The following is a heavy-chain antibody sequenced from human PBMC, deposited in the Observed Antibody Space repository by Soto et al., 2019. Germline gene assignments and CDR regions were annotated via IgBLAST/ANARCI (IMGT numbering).Heavy chain of an antibody. V-gene: IGHV4-31*03. CDR2: IYYIGTS. D-gene: IGHD3-16*02. J-gene: IGHJ2*01. CDR1: GASISSGGYY. Sequence: QVQLQESGPGLVKPSQTLSLTCTVSGASISSGGYYWGWIRQHPGKGLEWIGFIYYIGTSYYNPSLESGITLSVDTSKNNFSLNLTSVTAADTAVYYCSRVLRDVLSDRYYWYFDLWGRGTLVTVSS. CDR3: SRVLRDVLSDRYYWYFDL.